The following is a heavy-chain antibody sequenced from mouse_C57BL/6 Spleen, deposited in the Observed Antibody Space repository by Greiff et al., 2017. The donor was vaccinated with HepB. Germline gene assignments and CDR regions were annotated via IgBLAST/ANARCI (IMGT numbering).Heavy chain of an antibody. CDR1: GYSFTGYY. CDR2: INPSTGGT. D-gene: IGHD2-4*01. V-gene: IGHV1-42*01. CDR3: ARSGDYVYFDY. J-gene: IGHJ2*01. Sequence: VQLQQSGPELVKPGASVKISCKASGYSFTGYYMNWVKQSPEKSLEWIGEINPSTGGTTYNQKFKAKATLTVDKSSSTAYMQLKSLTSEDSAVYYCARSGDYVYFDYWGQGTTLTVSS.